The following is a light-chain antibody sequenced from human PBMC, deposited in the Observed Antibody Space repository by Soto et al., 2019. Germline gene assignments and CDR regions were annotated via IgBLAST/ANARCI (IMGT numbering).Light chain of an antibody. CDR2: SNN. Sequence: QSVLTQLPSASGTPGQRVTISCSGSSSNIGSNTVNWYQQVTGTAPKLLIYSNNQRPSGVPDRISGSKSGTSASLAISGLQSEDEADYYCAAWDDRLNGWVFGGGTKLTVL. CDR1: SSNIGSNT. CDR3: AAWDDRLNGWV. V-gene: IGLV1-44*01. J-gene: IGLJ3*02.